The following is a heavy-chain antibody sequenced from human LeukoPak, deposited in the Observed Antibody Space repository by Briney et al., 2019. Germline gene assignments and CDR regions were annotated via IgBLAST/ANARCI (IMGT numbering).Heavy chain of an antibody. D-gene: IGHD3-10*01. Sequence: PGGSLRLSCAASGFTFSSYEMNWVRQAPGKGLEWVSSISSSGSYIHYADSVKGRFTISRDDAKNSLYLQMNSLRSEDTAVYYCAKASGSGSYFFDYWGQGTLVTVSS. CDR2: ISSSGSYI. V-gene: IGHV3-21*01. CDR3: AKASGSGSYFFDY. J-gene: IGHJ4*02. CDR1: GFTFSSYE.